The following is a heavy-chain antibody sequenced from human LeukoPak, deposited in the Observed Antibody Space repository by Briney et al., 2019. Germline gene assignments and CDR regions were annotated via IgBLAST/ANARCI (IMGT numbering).Heavy chain of an antibody. CDR2: INQDGSER. V-gene: IGHV3-7*01. CDR3: ARSTHSSADY. CDR1: GFTFDDYA. D-gene: IGHD6-25*01. J-gene: IGHJ4*02. Sequence: GGSLRLSCTASGFTFDDYAVSWVRQAPGKGLEWVAHINQDGSERLYVDSVKGRFTISRDNAKNSLYLQMNSLRDEDTAVYYCARSTHSSADYWGQGTLVTVSS.